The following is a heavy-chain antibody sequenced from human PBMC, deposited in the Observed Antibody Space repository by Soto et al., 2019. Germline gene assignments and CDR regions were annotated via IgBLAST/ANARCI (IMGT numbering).Heavy chain of an antibody. V-gene: IGHV5-51*01. Sequence: GESLKISCKGSGYSFTSYWIGWVRQMPGKGLEWMGIIYPGDSDTRYSPSFQGQVTISADKSISTAYLQWSSLKASDTAMYYCARHPLGSQVVPGGDVWGQGTTATVSS. D-gene: IGHD2-2*01. CDR2: IYPGDSDT. J-gene: IGHJ6*02. CDR1: GYSFTSYW. CDR3: ARHPLGSQVVPGGDV.